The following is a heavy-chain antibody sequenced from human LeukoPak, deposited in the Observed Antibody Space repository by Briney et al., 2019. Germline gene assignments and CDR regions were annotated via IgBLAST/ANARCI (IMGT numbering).Heavy chain of an antibody. Sequence: ASVKVSCKASGGTFSSYAISWVRQAPGQGLEWMGGIIPIFGTANYAQKFQGRVTITADESTSTAYMELSSLRSEDTAVYYCARVAAAQGAFDIWGQGTMVTVSS. CDR1: GGTFSSYA. V-gene: IGHV1-69*13. CDR2: IIPIFGTA. D-gene: IGHD6-13*01. J-gene: IGHJ3*02. CDR3: ARVAAAQGAFDI.